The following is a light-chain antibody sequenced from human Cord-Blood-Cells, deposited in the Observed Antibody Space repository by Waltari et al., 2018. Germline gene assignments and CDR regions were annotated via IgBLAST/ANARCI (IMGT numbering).Light chain of an antibody. CDR1: QSISSN. V-gene: IGKV1-39*01. CDR3: QQSYSTLRT. J-gene: IGKJ1*01. CDR2: AAS. Sequence: DIQMTQSPSSLSASVGDRVTITCRASQSISSNLNWYQQKPGKAPKLLIYAASSLQSGVPSRLIGSGSCTDFTLTIISMQPEYFSTYYCQQSYSTLRTFGQGTKVEIK.